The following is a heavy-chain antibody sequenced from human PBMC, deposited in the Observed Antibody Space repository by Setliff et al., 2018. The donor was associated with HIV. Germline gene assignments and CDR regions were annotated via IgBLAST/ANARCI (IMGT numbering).Heavy chain of an antibody. CDR1: GFTFDDYT. CDR2: ISWDGGNT. V-gene: IGHV3-43*01. D-gene: IGHD3-3*01. J-gene: IGHJ4*02. Sequence: PGGSLRLSCAASGFTFDDYTMHWVRQAPGKGLEWVSIISWDGGNTYYADSVKGRFTISRDNSKNTLYLQMNSLRAEDTAVYYCARDPFLAQGFWSGYYSDYWGQGTLVTVSS. CDR3: ARDPFLAQGFWSGYYSDY.